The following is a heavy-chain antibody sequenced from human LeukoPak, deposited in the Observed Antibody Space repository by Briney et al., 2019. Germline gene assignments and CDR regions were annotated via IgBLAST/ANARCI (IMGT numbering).Heavy chain of an antibody. CDR2: ISGDGGNT. Sequence: GGSLRLSCAASGFTFDDYAIHWVRQAPGKGLEWVSLISGDGGNTYYADSVKGRFTLSRDNSKNSLYLQMNSLRSEDTAFYYCAKDKALGYCSAGSGLYLDYWGQGTLVTVSS. CDR3: AKDKALGYCSAGSGLYLDY. J-gene: IGHJ4*02. V-gene: IGHV3-43*02. CDR1: GFTFDDYA. D-gene: IGHD2-15*01.